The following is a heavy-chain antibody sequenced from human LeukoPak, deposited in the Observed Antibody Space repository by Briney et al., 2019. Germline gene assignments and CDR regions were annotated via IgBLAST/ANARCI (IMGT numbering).Heavy chain of an antibody. CDR1: GFTFSSYW. CDR2: IKQDGSEK. D-gene: IGHD3-3*01. V-gene: IGHV3-7*01. CDR3: ARDYSYYDFWSGYPPDDAFDI. Sequence: GGSLRLSCAASGFTFSSYWMSWVRQAPGKGLEWVANIKQDGSEKYYVDSVKGRFTISRDNAKNSLYLQMNSLRDEDTAVYYCARDYSYYDFWSGYPPDDAFDIWGQGTMVTVSS. J-gene: IGHJ3*02.